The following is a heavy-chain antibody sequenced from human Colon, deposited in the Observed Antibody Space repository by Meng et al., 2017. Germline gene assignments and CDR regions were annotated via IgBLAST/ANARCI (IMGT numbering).Heavy chain of an antibody. CDR1: GTSIRGCGYY. CDR2: IYYSENT. J-gene: IGHJ4*02. Sequence: QGRVQVEGPGLVKPSETLALACRFSGTSIRGCGYYWSWIRQVPGKGLDLIGYIYYSENTYYKPSLQSRAIISVDTSKNEFSLRLSSVSAADTAVYYCARRYGSGTYPFDFWGQGILVTVSS. V-gene: IGHV4-31*03. CDR3: ARRYGSGTYPFDF. D-gene: IGHD3-10*01.